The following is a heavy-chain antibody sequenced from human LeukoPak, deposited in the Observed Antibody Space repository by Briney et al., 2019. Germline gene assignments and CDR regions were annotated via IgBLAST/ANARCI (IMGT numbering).Heavy chain of an antibody. Sequence: SETLSLTCTVSGGSISSYYWSWIRQPPGKGLEWIGYIYYSGSTNYNPSLKSRVTISVDTSKNQFSLKLSSVTAADTAVYYCARVTTTVTRGDAFDLWGQGTMVTVSS. CDR2: IYYSGST. V-gene: IGHV4-59*08. D-gene: IGHD4-17*01. J-gene: IGHJ3*01. CDR1: GGSISSYY. CDR3: ARVTTTVTRGDAFDL.